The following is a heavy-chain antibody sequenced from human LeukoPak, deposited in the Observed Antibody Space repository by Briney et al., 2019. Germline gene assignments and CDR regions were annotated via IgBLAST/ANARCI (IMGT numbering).Heavy chain of an antibody. J-gene: IGHJ4*02. CDR3: ARAPYTTGRSFYFDS. D-gene: IGHD2-2*02. V-gene: IGHV3-33*08. Sequence: GGSLRLSCAASGITFSKVWMSWVRQAPGKGLEWVANIWFDGSKNYYVDSVKGRFTISRDNFNNTLYLQMNSLRAEDTALYFCARAPYTTGRSFYFDSWGQGTLVTVSS. CDR1: GITFSKVW. CDR2: IWFDGSKN.